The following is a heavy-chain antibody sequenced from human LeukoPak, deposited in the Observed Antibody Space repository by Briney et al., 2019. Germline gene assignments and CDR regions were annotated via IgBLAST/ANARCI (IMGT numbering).Heavy chain of an antibody. D-gene: IGHD1-26*01. V-gene: IGHV1-18*01. CDR3: ARDNYSGSYWGGAFDI. CDR2: ISAYNGNT. J-gene: IGHJ3*02. Sequence: ASVKVSCKASGYTFTSYGISWVRQAPGQGLEWMGWISAYNGNTNYARKLQGRVTMTTDTSTSTAYMELRSLRSDDTAVYYCARDNYSGSYWGGAFDIWGQGTMVTVSS. CDR1: GYTFTSYG.